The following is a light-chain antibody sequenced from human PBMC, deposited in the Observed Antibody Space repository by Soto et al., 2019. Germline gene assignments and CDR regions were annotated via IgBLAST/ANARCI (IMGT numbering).Light chain of an antibody. CDR3: QQSYSTPPWT. J-gene: IGKJ1*01. CDR2: GVS. CDR1: QSISSY. Sequence: DIQMTQSPSSLSASVGDRVTITCRASQSISSYLNWYQQKPGKAPKLLIYGVSTLQSGVPSRFSARGSGTDFTLTISSLQPEDFATYFCQQSYSTPPWTFGQGSKVEI. V-gene: IGKV1-39*01.